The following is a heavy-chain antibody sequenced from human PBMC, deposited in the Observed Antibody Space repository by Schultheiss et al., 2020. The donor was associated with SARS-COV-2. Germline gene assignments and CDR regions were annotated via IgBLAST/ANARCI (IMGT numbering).Heavy chain of an antibody. D-gene: IGHD4-17*01. CDR1: GGSISSSSYY. V-gene: IGHV4-39*07. Sequence: GSLRLSCTVSGGSISSSSYYWGWIRQPPGKGLEWIGSIYYSGSTYYNPSLKSRVTISVDTSKNQFSLKLSSVTAADTAVYYCARGLLTVTLADYWGQGTLVTVSS. CDR2: IYYSGST. J-gene: IGHJ4*02. CDR3: ARGLLTVTLADY.